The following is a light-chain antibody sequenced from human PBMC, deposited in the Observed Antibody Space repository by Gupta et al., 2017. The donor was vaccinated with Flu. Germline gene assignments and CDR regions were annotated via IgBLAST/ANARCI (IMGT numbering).Light chain of an antibody. CDR2: GAS. Sequence: EIVLTQSPGTLSLSPGERATLSCRASQSVTTTYLAWYQLKPGRAPRLLIYGASNRATGIADRFSGSGSGTDFTLTISRLEPEDSAVYYCQHDASPPRNFGQGTQVEIK. V-gene: IGKV3-20*01. CDR1: QSVTTTY. J-gene: IGKJ1*01. CDR3: QHDASPPRN.